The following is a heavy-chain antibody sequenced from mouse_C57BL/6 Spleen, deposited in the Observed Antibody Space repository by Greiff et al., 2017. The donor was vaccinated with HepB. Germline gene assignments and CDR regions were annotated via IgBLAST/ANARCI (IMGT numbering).Heavy chain of an antibody. Sequence: VQLQQSGAELVMPGASVKLSCKASGYTFTSYWMHWVKQRPGQGLEWIGEIDPSDSYTNYNQKFKGKSTLTVDKSSSTAYMQLSSLTSEDSAVYYCARSGTAQAFDYWGQGTTLTVSS. CDR3: ARSGTAQAFDY. V-gene: IGHV1-69*01. D-gene: IGHD3-2*02. J-gene: IGHJ2*01. CDR1: GYTFTSYW. CDR2: IDPSDSYT.